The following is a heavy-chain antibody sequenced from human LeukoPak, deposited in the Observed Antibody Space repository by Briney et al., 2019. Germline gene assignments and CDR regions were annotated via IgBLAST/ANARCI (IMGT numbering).Heavy chain of an antibody. CDR1: GFTFSNYG. D-gene: IGHD4-17*01. J-gene: IGHJ4*02. V-gene: IGHV3-33*01. Sequence: PGRSLRLSCAASGFTFSNYGMHWVRQAPGKGLEWVAVIWYDASNKYYADSVRGRFTISRDNSKNTLYLQMNNLRADDTAVYYCARTVPGASYGAENLDYWGQGTLVSVSS. CDR3: ARTVPGASYGAENLDY. CDR2: IWYDASNK.